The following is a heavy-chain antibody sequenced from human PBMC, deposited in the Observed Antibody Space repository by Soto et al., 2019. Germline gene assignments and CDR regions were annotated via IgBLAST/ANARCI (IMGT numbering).Heavy chain of an antibody. J-gene: IGHJ4*02. CDR1: GFTFSSYA. D-gene: IGHD3-3*01. CDR3: AKDLGITIFGVVNKYFDY. V-gene: IGHV3-23*01. CDR2: ISGSGGST. Sequence: GSLRLSCAASGFTFSSYAMSWVRQAPGKGLEWVSAISGSGGSTYYADSVKGRFTISRDNSKNTLYLQMNSLRAEDTAVYYCAKDLGITIFGVVNKYFDYWGQGTLVTVSS.